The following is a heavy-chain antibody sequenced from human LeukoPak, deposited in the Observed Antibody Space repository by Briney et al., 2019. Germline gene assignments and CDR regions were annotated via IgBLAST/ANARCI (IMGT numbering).Heavy chain of an antibody. D-gene: IGHD6-13*01. CDR2: ISSSSSYI. V-gene: IGHV3-21*01. J-gene: IGHJ5*02. CDR3: ARDSGSSWPNWFDP. CDR1: GFTFSSYS. Sequence: PGGSLGLSCAASGFTFSSYSMNWVRQAPGKGLEWVSSISSSSSYIYYADSVKGRFTISRDNAKNSLYLQMNSLRAEDTAVYYCARDSGSSWPNWFDPWGQGTLVTVSS.